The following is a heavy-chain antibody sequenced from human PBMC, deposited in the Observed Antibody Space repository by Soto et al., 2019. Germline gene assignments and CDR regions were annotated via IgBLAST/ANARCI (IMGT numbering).Heavy chain of an antibody. CDR2: IYPGDSDT. CDR3: ARAVGAAAARNIDY. V-gene: IGHV5-51*03. D-gene: IGHD6-13*01. CDR1: GYSFSSYW. J-gene: IGHJ4*02. Sequence: EVQLVQSGAEVKKPGESLRISCKGFGYSFSSYWIVWVRQMPGKGLEWMGIIYPGDSDTSYSPSFQGQVTISADKSINTAYLQWSSLKASDTAMYYCARAVGAAAARNIDYWGQGTLVTVSA.